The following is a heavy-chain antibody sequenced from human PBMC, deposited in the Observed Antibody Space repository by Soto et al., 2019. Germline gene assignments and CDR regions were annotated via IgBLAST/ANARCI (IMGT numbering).Heavy chain of an antibody. CDR1: GGSISSSSYY. CDR2: IYYSGST. V-gene: IGHV4-39*01. CDR3: ARLGLAWQARAFWSGYYDKWFDP. J-gene: IGHJ5*02. D-gene: IGHD3-3*01. Sequence: LSLTCTVSGGSISSSSYYWGWIRQPPGKGLEWIGSIYYSGSTYYNPSLKSRVTISVDTSKNQFSLKLSSVTAADTAVYYCARLGLAWQARAFWSGYYDKWFDPCGQGTLVTVSS.